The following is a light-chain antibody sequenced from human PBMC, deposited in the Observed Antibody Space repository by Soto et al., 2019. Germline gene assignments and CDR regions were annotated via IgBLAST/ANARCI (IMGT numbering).Light chain of an antibody. Sequence: EIVLTQSPGTLSLSPGERATLSCRASQSVSNNYLAWYQQKPGQAPRLLIYGASSRATGIPDRFSGSGSGTDFTLTISRLEPEDFAVYYCQQYDSSYSFGQGTKLDIK. CDR2: GAS. CDR3: QQYDSSYS. CDR1: QSVSNNY. V-gene: IGKV3-20*01. J-gene: IGKJ2*01.